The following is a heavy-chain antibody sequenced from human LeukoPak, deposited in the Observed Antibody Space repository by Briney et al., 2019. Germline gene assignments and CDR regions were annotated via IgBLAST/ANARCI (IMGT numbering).Heavy chain of an antibody. CDR2: INHSGST. J-gene: IGHJ4*02. V-gene: IGHV4-34*01. CDR1: GXSFSGYY. Sequence: SETLSLTCAVYGXSFSGYYWSWIRQPPGKGLEWIGEINHSGSTNYNPSLKSRVTISVDTSKNQFSLKLSSVTAADTAVYYCARPFEAGDNYWGQGTLVTVSS. D-gene: IGHD6-13*01. CDR3: ARPFEAGDNY.